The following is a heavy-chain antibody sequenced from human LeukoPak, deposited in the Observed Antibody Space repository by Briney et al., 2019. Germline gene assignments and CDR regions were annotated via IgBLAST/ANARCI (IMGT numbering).Heavy chain of an antibody. CDR2: INPNSGGT. V-gene: IGHV1-2*02. Sequence: ASVKVSCKASGYTFTDYYMHWVRQPPGQGLEWMGWINPNSGGTNFAQNFQGRVTMTRDTSISTASLELSRLTSDDTAVYYCAADTSGWSDDSLDIWGQGTMVTVSS. CDR3: AADTSGWSDDSLDI. J-gene: IGHJ3*02. CDR1: GYTFTDYY. D-gene: IGHD6-19*01.